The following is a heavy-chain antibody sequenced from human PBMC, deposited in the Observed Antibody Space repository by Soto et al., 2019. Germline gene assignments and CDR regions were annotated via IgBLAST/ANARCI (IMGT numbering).Heavy chain of an antibody. D-gene: IGHD2-15*01. Sequence: QVQLVQSGAEVKKPGASVKVSGKASGYTFTNFGISWVRQAPGQGLEWMGWISAYDGNTNYAQKFQGRVTMTTDTSTSTAYMEVRSLRLDDTAVYYVAGGGSPIVYWGQGTLVTVSS. CDR1: GYTFTNFG. J-gene: IGHJ4*02. V-gene: IGHV1-18*01. CDR2: ISAYDGNT. CDR3: AGGGSPIVY.